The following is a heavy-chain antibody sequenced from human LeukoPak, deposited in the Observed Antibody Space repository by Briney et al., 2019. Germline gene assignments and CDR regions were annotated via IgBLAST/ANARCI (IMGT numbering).Heavy chain of an antibody. D-gene: IGHD1-7*01. CDR1: GSTFSSDW. CDR3: ARGNYVLHN. CDR2: INNDGSIT. V-gene: IGHV3-74*01. Sequence: GGSLRLSCATSGSTFSSDWMHWVRQAPGEGLVWVSRINNDGSITTYADSVKGRFTISRDSARNTLNLQMNRLRAEDTAVYYCARGNYVLHNWGQGTLVTVSS. J-gene: IGHJ4*02.